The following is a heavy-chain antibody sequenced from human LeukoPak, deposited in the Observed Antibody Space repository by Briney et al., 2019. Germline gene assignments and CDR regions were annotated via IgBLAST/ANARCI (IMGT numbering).Heavy chain of an antibody. CDR3: ARGRTGTTKWSWFDP. CDR2: INHSGST. V-gene: IGHV4-34*01. J-gene: IGHJ5*02. D-gene: IGHD1-1*01. CDR1: GGSFSGYY. Sequence: SETLSLTCAVYGGSFSGYYWSWIRQPPGKGLEWIGEINHSGSTNYNPSLKSRVTISVDTSKNQFYLKLSSVTAADTAVYYCARGRTGTTKWSWFDPWGQGTLVTVSS.